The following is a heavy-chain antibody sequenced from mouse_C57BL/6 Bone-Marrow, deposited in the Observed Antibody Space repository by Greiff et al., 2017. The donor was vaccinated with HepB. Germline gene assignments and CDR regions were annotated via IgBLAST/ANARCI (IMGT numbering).Heavy chain of an antibody. CDR1: GYTFTEYT. J-gene: IGHJ3*01. D-gene: IGHD2-4*01. V-gene: IGHV1-62-2*01. Sequence: VQLQQSGAELVKPGASVKLSCKASGYTFTEYTIHWVKQRSGQGLEWIGWFYPGSGSIKYNEKFKDKATFTADKSSSTVYMELSRLTSEDSAVYFCARHEEAPYDYERTWFAYWGQGTLVTVSA. CDR2: FYPGSGSI. CDR3: ARHEEAPYDYERTWFAY.